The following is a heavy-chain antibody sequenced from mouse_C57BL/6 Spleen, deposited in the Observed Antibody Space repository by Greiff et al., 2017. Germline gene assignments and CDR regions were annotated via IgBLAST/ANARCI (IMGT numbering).Heavy chain of an antibody. CDR3: ARGPLLYLDY. J-gene: IGHJ2*01. D-gene: IGHD2-10*01. CDR2: IYPGSGNT. CDR1: GYTFTDYY. Sequence: QVQLQQSGAELVRPGASVKLSCKASGYTFTDYYINWVKQRPGQGLEWIARIYPGSGNTYYNEKFKGKATLTAEKSSSTAYMQLSSLTSEDSAVYFCARGPLLYLDYWGQGTTLTVSS. V-gene: IGHV1-76*01.